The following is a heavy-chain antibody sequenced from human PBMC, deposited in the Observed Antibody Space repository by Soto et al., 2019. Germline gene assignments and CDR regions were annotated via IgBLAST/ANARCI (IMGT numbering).Heavy chain of an antibody. V-gene: IGHV1-18*01. D-gene: IGHD2-15*01. Sequence: ASVKVSCSASGYTFTSYGITWARQAPGQGLEWMGWITPYNGNTNYAQKLQGRVTMTTDTSTSTAYMELRSLRSDDTAVYYCARSVAGTAGLSNYWGQGTLVTVSS. J-gene: IGHJ4*02. CDR3: ARSVAGTAGLSNY. CDR2: ITPYNGNT. CDR1: GYTFTSYG.